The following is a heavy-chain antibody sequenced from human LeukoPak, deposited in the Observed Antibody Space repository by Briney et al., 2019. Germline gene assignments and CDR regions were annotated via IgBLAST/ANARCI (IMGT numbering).Heavy chain of an antibody. CDR1: GFTFSNYG. CDR3: AKRGDGGHKSLEY. D-gene: IGHD3-16*01. J-gene: IGHJ4*02. V-gene: IGHV3-30*18. CDR2: ITCDGSSE. Sequence: AGGSLRLSCVASGFTFSNYGMHWVRQAPGKGLEWVATITCDGSSEYYADSVKDRFTVSRDNSKNTLYLQMSSLKTEDTAVYYCAKRGDGGHKSLEYWGQGTLVIVSS.